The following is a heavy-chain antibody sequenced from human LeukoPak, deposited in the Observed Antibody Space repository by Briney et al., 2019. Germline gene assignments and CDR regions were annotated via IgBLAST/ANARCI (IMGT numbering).Heavy chain of an antibody. J-gene: IGHJ4*02. CDR2: ITGSSTTK. CDR1: GFTFTSYS. Sequence: GGSLRLSCAASGFTFTSYSMNWVRQAPGKGLDWVSYITGSSTTKYYADSVKGRFTISRDNAKNSLYLQMDSLGDEDTAVYYCARESLDYWGQGTLVTVSS. V-gene: IGHV3-48*02. CDR3: ARESLDY.